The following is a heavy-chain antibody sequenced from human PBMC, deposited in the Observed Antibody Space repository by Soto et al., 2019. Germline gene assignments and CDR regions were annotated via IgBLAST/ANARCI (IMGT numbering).Heavy chain of an antibody. V-gene: IGHV3-23*01. D-gene: IGHD3-16*02. J-gene: IGHJ3*02. CDR3: AKDPQAYDYIWGSYRFLAFDI. CDR1: GFTFSSYA. Sequence: GGSLRLSCAASGFTFSSYAMSWVRQAPGKGLEWVSAISGSGGSTYYADSVKGRFTISRDNSKNTLYLQMNSLRAEDTAVYYCAKDPQAYDYIWGSYRFLAFDIWGQGTMVTVSS. CDR2: ISGSGGST.